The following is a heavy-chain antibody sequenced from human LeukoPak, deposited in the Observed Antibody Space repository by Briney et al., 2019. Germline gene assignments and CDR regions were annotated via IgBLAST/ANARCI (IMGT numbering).Heavy chain of an antibody. Sequence: GGSLRLSCAASGFTFSSYAMHWVRQAPGKGLEWVAVISYDGSNKYYADSVKGRFTISRDNSKNTLYLQMNSLRAEDTAVYYCAKDMVGATGAFDIWGQGTMVTVSS. CDR1: GFTFSSYA. D-gene: IGHD1-26*01. CDR2: ISYDGSNK. CDR3: AKDMVGATGAFDI. J-gene: IGHJ3*02. V-gene: IGHV3-30*04.